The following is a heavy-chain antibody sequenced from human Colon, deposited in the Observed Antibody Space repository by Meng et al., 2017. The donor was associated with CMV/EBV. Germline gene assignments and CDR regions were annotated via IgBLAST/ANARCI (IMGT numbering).Heavy chain of an antibody. J-gene: IGHJ5*02. D-gene: IGHD5-24*01. CDR3: ARGEGYYDR. Sequence: QVQLLRAGAEVKNPGALVKVSCKASGYTFTSYGITWVRQAPGQGLEWLGWISAYNGNTNYAERFEGRVTMTTDTDTSTVFMELRSLTSDDTAEYYCARGEGYYDRWGQGTLVTVSS. CDR2: ISAYNGNT. CDR1: GYTFTSYG. V-gene: IGHV1-18*01.